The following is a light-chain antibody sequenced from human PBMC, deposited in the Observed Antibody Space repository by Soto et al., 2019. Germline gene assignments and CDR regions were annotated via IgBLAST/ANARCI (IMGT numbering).Light chain of an antibody. CDR3: SSHTSSSTSYV. J-gene: IGLJ1*01. CDR1: SSDVGGYNY. Sequence: QSALTQPASVSGSPGQSITISCTGTSSDVGGYNYVSWYQQHPGKDPKLMIYDVSNRPSGVSNRFSGSKSGNTASLTISGLQAEDEADYYCSSHTSSSTSYVFGTGTKLTVL. V-gene: IGLV2-14*01. CDR2: DVS.